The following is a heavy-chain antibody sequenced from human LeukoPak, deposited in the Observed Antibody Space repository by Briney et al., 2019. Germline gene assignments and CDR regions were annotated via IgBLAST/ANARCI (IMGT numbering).Heavy chain of an antibody. CDR2: IYTNGDT. CDR3: ASSPLYDILTGNYRPAYFFDY. J-gene: IGHJ4*02. Sequence: SSETLSLTCTVSGGSISNYYWSWIRQPAGKGLEWIGRIYTNGDTNYTPSLKSRVTMSVDTSKNQFSLKLSSVTAADTAVYYCASSPLYDILTGNYRPAYFFDYWGQGTLVTVSS. V-gene: IGHV4-4*07. CDR1: GGSISNYY. D-gene: IGHD3-9*01.